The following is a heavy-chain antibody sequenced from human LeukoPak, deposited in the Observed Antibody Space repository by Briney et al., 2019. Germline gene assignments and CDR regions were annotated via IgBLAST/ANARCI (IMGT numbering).Heavy chain of an antibody. D-gene: IGHD1-1*01. CDR1: GGSISSSSYY. CDR3: ARMDNPDNWFDP. J-gene: IGHJ5*02. CDR2: IYYSGST. V-gene: IGHV4-39*01. Sequence: SETLSLTCTVSGGSISSSSYYWGWIRQPPGKGLEWIGSIYYSGSTYYNPSLKSRVTISVDTSKNQFSLKLSSVTAADTAVYYCARMDNPDNWFDPWGQGTLVTVS.